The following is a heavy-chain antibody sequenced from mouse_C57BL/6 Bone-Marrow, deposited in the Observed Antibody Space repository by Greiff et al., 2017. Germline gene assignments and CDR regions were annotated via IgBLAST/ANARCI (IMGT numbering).Heavy chain of an antibody. CDR3: ARGLWRRGGLDY. J-gene: IGHJ2*01. Sequence: VQLQQPGAELVRPGTSVKLSCKASGYTFTSYWMHWVKQRPGQGLEWIGVIDPSDSYTNYNQKFKGKATLTVDTSSSTAYMQLSSLTSEDAAVYDCARGLWRRGGLDYWGQGTTLTVSS. CDR2: IDPSDSYT. D-gene: IGHD1-1*02. CDR1: GYTFTSYW. V-gene: IGHV1-59*01.